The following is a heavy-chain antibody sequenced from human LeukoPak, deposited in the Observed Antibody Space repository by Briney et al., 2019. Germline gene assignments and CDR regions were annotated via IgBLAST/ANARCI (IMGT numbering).Heavy chain of an antibody. Sequence: SETLSLTCTVSGGSISSGGYYWSWIRQPPGKGLEWIGHINFSGTTYYNPSLQSRATISVDRSMHQFSLNLNSVTAADTAVYYCARDSTIVGAPFDYWGQGTLVTVSS. CDR2: INFSGTT. V-gene: IGHV4-30-4*08. CDR3: ARDSTIVGAPFDY. D-gene: IGHD1-26*01. J-gene: IGHJ4*02. CDR1: GGSISSGGYY.